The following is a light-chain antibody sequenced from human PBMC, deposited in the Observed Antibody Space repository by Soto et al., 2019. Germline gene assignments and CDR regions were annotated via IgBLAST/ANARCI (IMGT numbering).Light chain of an antibody. J-gene: IGKJ4*01. CDR2: DVS. Sequence: EIVLTQSPATLSVSPGERATLSCRASQSVRSNLAWYQQKPGQAPRLLMYDVSTRATDIPARFSGSGSGTEFTLTISRLQSEDVAVYYCQQYNNWPDTFGGGTKVEIK. V-gene: IGKV3-15*01. CDR3: QQYNNWPDT. CDR1: QSVRSN.